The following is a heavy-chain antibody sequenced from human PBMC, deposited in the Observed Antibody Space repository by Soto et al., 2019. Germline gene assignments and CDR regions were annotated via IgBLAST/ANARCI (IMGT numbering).Heavy chain of an antibody. CDR3: AKYQWNPGAFDP. Sequence: QVQLQQWGAGLLKPSETLSLTCAVYGGSLSDYYWNWLRQPPGKGLEWIGEINHRGTASYNPSLKSRVDISVDTALTQISLKLRSVTAADTAIYYCAKYQWNPGAFDPWGPGTQVTVSS. CDR2: INHRGTA. D-gene: IGHD6-19*01. J-gene: IGHJ5*02. CDR1: GGSLSDYY. V-gene: IGHV4-34*01.